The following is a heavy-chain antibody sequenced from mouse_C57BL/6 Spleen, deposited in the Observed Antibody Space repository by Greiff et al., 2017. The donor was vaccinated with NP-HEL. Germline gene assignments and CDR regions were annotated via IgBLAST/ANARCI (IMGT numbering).Heavy chain of an antibody. D-gene: IGHD2-4*01. CDR2: IYPRSGNT. Sequence: QVQLQQSGAELARPGASVKLSCKASGYTFTSYGISWVKQRTGQGLEWIGEIYPRSGNTYYNEKFKSKATLTVDKPSSTAYMQLSSLTSEDSAVYYCAGIYYDYSFAYWGQGTLVTVSA. CDR3: AGIYYDYSFAY. J-gene: IGHJ3*01. V-gene: IGHV1-81*01. CDR1: GYTFTSYG.